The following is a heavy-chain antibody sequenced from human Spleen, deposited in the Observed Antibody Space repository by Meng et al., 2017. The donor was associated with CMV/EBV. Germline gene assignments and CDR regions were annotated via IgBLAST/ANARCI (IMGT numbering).Heavy chain of an antibody. D-gene: IGHD1-26*01. CDR1: GFTFSSYG. CDR2: IRYDGSNK. Sequence: GESLKISCAASGFTFSSYGMHWVRQAPGKGLEWVAFIRYDGSNKYYADSVKGRFTISRDNSKNTLYLQMNSLRAEDTAVYYCAKDRAPYSGSYALDFWGQGTLVTVSS. V-gene: IGHV3-30*02. CDR3: AKDRAPYSGSYALDF. J-gene: IGHJ4*02.